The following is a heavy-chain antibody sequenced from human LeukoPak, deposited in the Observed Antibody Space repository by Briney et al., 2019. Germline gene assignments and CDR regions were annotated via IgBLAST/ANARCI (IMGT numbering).Heavy chain of an antibody. Sequence: GGSLRLSCAASGFTFSSYSMNWVRQAPGKGLEWVSSISSSSSYIYYSDSVKGRFTISRDNAKNSLFLEMNSLRAEDTAVYYCARGRRDGYNLIDAFDIWGLGSMVTVSS. CDR2: ISSSSSYI. CDR3: ARGRRDGYNLIDAFDI. CDR1: GFTFSSYS. V-gene: IGHV3-21*01. D-gene: IGHD5-24*01. J-gene: IGHJ3*02.